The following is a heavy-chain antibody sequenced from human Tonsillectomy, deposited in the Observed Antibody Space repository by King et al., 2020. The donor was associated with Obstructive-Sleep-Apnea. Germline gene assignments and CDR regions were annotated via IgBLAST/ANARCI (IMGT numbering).Heavy chain of an antibody. Sequence: VQLVESGGGLVQPGRSLRLSCAASGFTFDDYAMHWVRQAPGKGLEWVSGISWNSGSIGYADSVKGRFTISRDNAKNSLYLQMNSLRAEDTALYYCASQPNHCSSTSCYDYWGQGPLVTVSS. D-gene: IGHD2-2*01. CDR1: GFTFDDYA. CDR3: ASQPNHCSSTSCYDY. CDR2: ISWNSGSI. V-gene: IGHV3-9*01. J-gene: IGHJ4*02.